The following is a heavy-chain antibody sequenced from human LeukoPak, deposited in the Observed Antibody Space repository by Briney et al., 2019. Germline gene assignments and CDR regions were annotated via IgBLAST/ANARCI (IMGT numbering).Heavy chain of an antibody. D-gene: IGHD6-19*01. J-gene: IGHJ4*02. Sequence: SETLSLTCTVSGGSISSGDYYWSWIRQPPGKGLEWIGYIYYSGSTYYNPSLKSRVTISVDTSKNQFSLKLSSVTAADTAVYYCARSTFSISSGWYGHFDYWGQGTLVTVSS. CDR2: IYYSGST. CDR1: GGSISSGDYY. V-gene: IGHV4-30-4*01. CDR3: ARSTFSISSGWYGHFDY.